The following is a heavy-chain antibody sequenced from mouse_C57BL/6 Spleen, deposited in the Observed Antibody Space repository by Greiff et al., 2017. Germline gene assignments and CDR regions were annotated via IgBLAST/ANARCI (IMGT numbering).Heavy chain of an antibody. Sequence: QVQLQQSGAELVRPGASVTLSCKASGYTFTDSELHWVKPTPVHGLEWLGALDPATGGPASNQKFKGKAILTADKSSSTAYMELRSLPSEDSAGYYCTRPSKAGTYWYYEGWGTGTTVTVAS. V-gene: IGHV1-15*01. J-gene: IGHJ1*03. CDR1: GYTFTDSE. CDR2: LDPATGGP. D-gene: IGHD1-3*01. CDR3: TRPSKAGTYWYYEG.